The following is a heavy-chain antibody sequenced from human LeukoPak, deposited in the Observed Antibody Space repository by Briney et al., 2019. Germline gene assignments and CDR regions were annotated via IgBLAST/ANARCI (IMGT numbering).Heavy chain of an antibody. CDR2: IDNDGSST. D-gene: IGHD1/OR15-1a*01. V-gene: IGHV3-74*01. CDR1: GFTFSSSA. CDR3: ARDLRRTHFD. J-gene: IGHJ4*02. Sequence: GGSLRLSCAASGFTFSSSAMNWVRQAPGKGLVWVSRIDNDGSSTIYADSVKGRFTISRDNAKNTVYLQMNSLRAEDTAVYYCARDLRRTHFDWGQGTLVTVSS.